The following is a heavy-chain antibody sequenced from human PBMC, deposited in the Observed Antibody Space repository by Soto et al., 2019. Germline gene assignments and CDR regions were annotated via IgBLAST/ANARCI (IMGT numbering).Heavy chain of an antibody. CDR1: GGTFSSYA. Sequence: QVQLVQSGAEVKKPGSSVKVSCKASGGTFSSYAISWVRQAPGQGLEWMGGIIPIFGTANYAQKFQGRGTITADESTSTAYMELSSLRSEDTAVYYCARDGSVGATTSLYGMDVWGQGTTVTGSS. J-gene: IGHJ6*02. D-gene: IGHD1-26*01. V-gene: IGHV1-69*12. CDR3: ARDGSVGATTSLYGMDV. CDR2: IIPIFGTA.